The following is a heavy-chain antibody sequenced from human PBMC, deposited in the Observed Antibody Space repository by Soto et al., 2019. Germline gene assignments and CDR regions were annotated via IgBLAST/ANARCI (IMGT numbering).Heavy chain of an antibody. V-gene: IGHV4-31*03. CDR2: IYYSGIT. Sequence: SETLSLTCTVSGGSIGSGGYYWSWIRQHPGKGLEWIGYIYYSGITYYNPSLKSRVTISVDTPKSQFSLKLSSVTAADTAVYYCARSPGYYFDYWGQGTLVTVSS. CDR1: GGSIGSGGYY. J-gene: IGHJ4*02. CDR3: ARSPGYYFDY.